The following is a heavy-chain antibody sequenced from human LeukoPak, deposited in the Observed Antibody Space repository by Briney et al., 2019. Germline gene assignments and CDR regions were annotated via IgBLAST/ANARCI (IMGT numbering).Heavy chain of an antibody. CDR1: GYIFTNFW. Sequence: GESLKISCKGAGYIFTNFWIGWVRQMPGKGLEWMGIIYPDDSDARYSPSFQGQVTISADKSISTAFLQWSSLKASDTATYYCARRSTLRRPLDYWGQGTLVTVSS. D-gene: IGHD4-17*01. CDR2: IYPDDSDA. CDR3: ARRSTLRRPLDY. J-gene: IGHJ4*02. V-gene: IGHV5-51*01.